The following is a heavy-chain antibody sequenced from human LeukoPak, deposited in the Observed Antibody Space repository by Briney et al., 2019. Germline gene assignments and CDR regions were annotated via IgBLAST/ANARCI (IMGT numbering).Heavy chain of an antibody. CDR3: AREKRYDDFDY. V-gene: IGHV3-74*01. CDR2: INGDGSRT. CDR1: GFTFSDYW. J-gene: IGHJ4*02. D-gene: IGHD5-12*01. Sequence: GGSLRLSCAASGFTFSDYWMHWFRQLQGKGLVWVSRINGDGSRTGYADSVKGRITISRDNAKNTLHLQMNSLRAEDTAVYYCAREKRYDDFDYWGQGTLVTVSS.